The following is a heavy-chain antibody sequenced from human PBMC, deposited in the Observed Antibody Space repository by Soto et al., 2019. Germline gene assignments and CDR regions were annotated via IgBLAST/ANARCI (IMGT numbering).Heavy chain of an antibody. CDR3: ARDQVGFMHIFGGAPSPPFQH. D-gene: IGHD3-16*01. V-gene: IGHV1-18*01. J-gene: IGHJ1*01. CDR1: GYTFTSYG. Sequence: QVQLVQSGAEVKKPGASVKVSCKASGYTFTSYGISWVRQAPGQGLEGRGWISANNGNTNFAQKFQDRVTMTTDTSTSTAYMELRSLRSDDTAVYYCARDQVGFMHIFGGAPSPPFQHWGQGTLVIVSS. CDR2: ISANNGNT.